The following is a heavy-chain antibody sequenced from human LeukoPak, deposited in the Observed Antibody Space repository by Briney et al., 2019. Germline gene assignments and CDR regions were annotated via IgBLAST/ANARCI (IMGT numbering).Heavy chain of an antibody. CDR3: ARTHERTGSNFDY. CDR1: GFTFSSYW. D-gene: IGHD3/OR15-3a*01. J-gene: IGHJ4*02. V-gene: IGHV3-74*01. CDR2: IYSDGSGT. Sequence: HPGGSLRLSCAASGFTFSSYWMHWVRHAPGKGLVWVSRIYSDGSGTTYAESVKGRFTISRDNAKNTLFLQMNSLRAEDTALYYCARTHERTGSNFDYWGQGTLVTVSS.